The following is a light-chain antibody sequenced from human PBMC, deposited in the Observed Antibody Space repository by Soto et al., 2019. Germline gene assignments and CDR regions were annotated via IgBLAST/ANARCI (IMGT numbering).Light chain of an antibody. J-gene: IGKJ5*01. CDR2: DAS. V-gene: IGKV3-11*01. CDR1: QSISSY. Sequence: EIVMTPSPATLSVSPGERATLSCRASQSISSYLAWYQQKPGQAPRLLIYDASNRATGIPARFSGSGSGTDFTLTISSLEPEDFAVYYCQQRSNWPRRVTFGQGTRREIK. CDR3: QQRSNWPRRVT.